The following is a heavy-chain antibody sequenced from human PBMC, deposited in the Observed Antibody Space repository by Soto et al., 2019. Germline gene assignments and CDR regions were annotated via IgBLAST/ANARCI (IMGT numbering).Heavy chain of an antibody. CDR2: IYYSGST. V-gene: IGHV4-31*03. CDR3: ASGLGDCSSTRCYLDY. J-gene: IGHJ4*02. Sequence: SETLSLTCTVSGGSISSGGYYWSWIRQHPGKGLEWIGYIYYSGSTYYNPSLKRRGTIAVDTSKNQFSLKLGSVTAADPAVYYCASGLGDCSSTRCYLDYWGQGTLVTVSS. CDR1: GGSISSGGYY. D-gene: IGHD2-2*01.